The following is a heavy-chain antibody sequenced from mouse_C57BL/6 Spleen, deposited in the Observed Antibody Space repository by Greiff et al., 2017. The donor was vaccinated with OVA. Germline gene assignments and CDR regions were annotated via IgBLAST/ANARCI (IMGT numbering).Heavy chain of an antibody. CDR2: IDPENGDT. CDR3: TAADYYGSSYLDY. V-gene: IGHV14-4*01. CDR1: GFNIKDDY. D-gene: IGHD1-1*01. J-gene: IGHJ2*01. Sequence: VQLKESGAELVRPGASVKLSCTASGFNIKDDYMPWVKQRPEQGLEWIGWIDPENGDTEYASKFQGKATITADTSSNTAYLQLSSLTSEDTAVYYCTAADYYGSSYLDYWGQGTTLTVSS.